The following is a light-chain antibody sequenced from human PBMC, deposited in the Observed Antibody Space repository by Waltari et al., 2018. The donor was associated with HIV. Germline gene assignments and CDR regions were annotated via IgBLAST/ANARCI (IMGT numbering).Light chain of an antibody. CDR2: GAS. CDR3: QQYGTSPT. Sequence: EIVFTQSPGTLSLSPGDRVTLFCRASQNVDSNYIAWYQHKSGQPPRLLISGASSRATGIPDKFGGSGSGTHFTLTINELAPEDFAMYYCQQYGTSPTFGQGTKVEI. CDR1: QNVDSNY. J-gene: IGKJ1*01. V-gene: IGKV3-20*01.